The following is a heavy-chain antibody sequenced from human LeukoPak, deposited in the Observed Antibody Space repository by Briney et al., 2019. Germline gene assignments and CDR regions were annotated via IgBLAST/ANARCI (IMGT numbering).Heavy chain of an antibody. CDR3: ARLALDSSGWYGNSY. CDR2: IYYSGST. D-gene: IGHD6-19*01. CDR1: GGSISSSSYY. J-gene: IGHJ4*02. V-gene: IGHV4-39*01. Sequence: PSETLSLTCTVSGGSISSSSYYWGWIRQPPGKGLEWIGSIYYSGSTYYSPSLKSRVTISVDTSKNQFSLKLSSVTAADTAVYYCARLALDSSGWYGNSYWGQGTLVTVSS.